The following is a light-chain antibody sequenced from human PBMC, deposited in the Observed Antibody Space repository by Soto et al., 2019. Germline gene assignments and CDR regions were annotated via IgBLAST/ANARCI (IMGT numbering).Light chain of an antibody. Sequence: DVVMTQSPLSLSVTLGQTASISCRSSQGLVYSDGNTFLNWFHQRPGQSPRRLIYQVSNRDSGVRDXXSGNGSGTDYTLTISRVEAEDVGIYYCVQGTHWPWTFGQGTKVEIK. V-gene: IGKV2-30*01. CDR2: QVS. J-gene: IGKJ1*01. CDR1: QGLVYSDGNTF. CDR3: VQGTHWPWT.